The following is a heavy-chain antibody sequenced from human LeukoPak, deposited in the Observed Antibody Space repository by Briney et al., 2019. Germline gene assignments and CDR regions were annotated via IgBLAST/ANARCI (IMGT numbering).Heavy chain of an antibody. CDR3: ARGDYYDSSGYPIDY. V-gene: IGHV4-30-4*08. D-gene: IGHD3-22*01. CDR2: IYYSGST. Sequence: PSQTLSLTCNVSGGSISSGGSRWSWIRQHPGKGLEWIGYIYYSGSTYYNPSLKSRVTISVDTSKNQFSLKLSSVTAADTAVYYCARGDYYDSSGYPIDYWGQGTLVTVSS. CDR1: GGSISSGGSR. J-gene: IGHJ4*02.